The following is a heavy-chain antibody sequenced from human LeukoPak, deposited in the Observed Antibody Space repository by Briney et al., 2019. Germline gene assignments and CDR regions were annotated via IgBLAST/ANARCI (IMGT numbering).Heavy chain of an antibody. CDR3: ARDPGVVAATDWFDP. CDR1: GFTFSSYS. V-gene: IGHV3-21*01. D-gene: IGHD2-15*01. J-gene: IGHJ5*02. CDR2: ISSSSSYI. Sequence: PGGSLRLSCAASGFTFSSYSMNWVRQAPGKGLEWVSSISSSSSYIYYADSVKGRFTISRDNAKNSLYLQMNSLRPEDTAVYYCARDPGVVAATDWFDPWGQGTLVTVSS.